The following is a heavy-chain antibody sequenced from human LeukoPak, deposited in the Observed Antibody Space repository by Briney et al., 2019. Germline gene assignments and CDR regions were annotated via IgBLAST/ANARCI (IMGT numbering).Heavy chain of an antibody. D-gene: IGHD6-13*01. CDR2: MSYDGSNK. CDR3: AREREGSSLMDY. Sequence: GGSLRLSCAASGFTFSSYAMSWVRQAPGKGLEWVAAMSYDGSNKYHADSVKGRFTISRDNSKNMVNLQMNSLRGEDTAVYHCAREREGSSLMDYWGQGTLVTVSS. J-gene: IGHJ4*02. CDR1: GFTFSSYA. V-gene: IGHV3-30-3*01.